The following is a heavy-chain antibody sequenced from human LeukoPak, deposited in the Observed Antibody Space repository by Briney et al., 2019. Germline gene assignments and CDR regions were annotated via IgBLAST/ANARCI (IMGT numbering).Heavy chain of an antibody. CDR2: IYHSGRT. V-gene: IGHV4-4*02. J-gene: IGHJ6*03. CDR3: ARVFDSGSQAYFYYMDV. D-gene: IGHD3-10*01. CDR1: GGSISSNNW. Sequence: SETLSLTCAVSGGSISSNNWWSWVRQPPGKGLEWIGEIYHSGRTNYNPSLKSRVTISVDKSKNYFSLKLSSVTAADTAVYYCARVFDSGSQAYFYYMDVWGKGTTVTIFS.